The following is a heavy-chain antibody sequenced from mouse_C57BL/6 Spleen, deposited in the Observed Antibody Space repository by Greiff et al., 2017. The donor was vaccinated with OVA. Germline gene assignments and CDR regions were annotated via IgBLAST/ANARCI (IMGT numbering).Heavy chain of an antibody. J-gene: IGHJ2*01. CDR2: INPSTGGT. D-gene: IGHD2-3*01. V-gene: IGHV1-42*01. CDR1: GYSFTGYY. Sequence: VQLQQSGPELVKPGASVKISCKASGYSFTGYYMNWVKQSPEKSLEWIGEINPSTGGTTYNQKFKAKATLTVDKSSSTAYMQLKSLTSEDSAVYYCANLLYEGYFDYWGQGTTLTVSS. CDR3: ANLLYEGYFDY.